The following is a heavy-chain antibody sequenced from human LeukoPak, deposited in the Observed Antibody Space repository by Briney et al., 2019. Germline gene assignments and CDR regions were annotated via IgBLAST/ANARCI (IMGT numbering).Heavy chain of an antibody. J-gene: IGHJ6*03. CDR1: GGSISSGSYY. V-gene: IGHV4-39*07. D-gene: IGHD1-26*01. Sequence: PSETLSLTCTVSGGSISSGSYYWSWIRQPPGKGLEWIGEINHSGSTNYNPSLKSRVTISVDTSKNQFSLKLSSVTAADTAVYYCARVRSMKSYRGPMDVWGKGTTVTVSS. CDR3: ARVRSMKSYRGPMDV. CDR2: INHSGST.